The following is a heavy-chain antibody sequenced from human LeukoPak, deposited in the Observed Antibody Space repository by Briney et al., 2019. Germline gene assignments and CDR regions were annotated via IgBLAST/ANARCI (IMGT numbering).Heavy chain of an antibody. V-gene: IGHV4-30-4*01. Sequence: SETLSLTCTVSGGSISSGDYYWSWIRQPPGKGLEWIGYIYYSGSTYYDPSLKSRVTMSVDTSKNQFSLKLSSVTAADTAVYYCARELTYADYWGQGTLVTVSS. CDR1: GGSISSGDYY. CDR3: ARELTYADY. CDR2: IYYSGST. J-gene: IGHJ4*02. D-gene: IGHD4/OR15-4a*01.